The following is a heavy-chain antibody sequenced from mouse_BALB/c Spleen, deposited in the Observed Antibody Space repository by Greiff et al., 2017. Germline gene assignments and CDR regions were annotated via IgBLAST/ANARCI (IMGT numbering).Heavy chain of an antibody. CDR3: ARGPGNFYFDY. D-gene: IGHD2-1*01. CDR1: GFTFSSYA. J-gene: IGHJ2*01. Sequence: EVKVVESGGGLVKPGGSLKLSCAASGFTFSSYAMSWVRQTPEKRLEWVASISSGGSTYYPDSVKGRFTISRDNARNILYLQMSSLRSEDTAMYYCARGPGNFYFDYWGQGTTLTVSS. V-gene: IGHV5-6-5*01. CDR2: ISSGGST.